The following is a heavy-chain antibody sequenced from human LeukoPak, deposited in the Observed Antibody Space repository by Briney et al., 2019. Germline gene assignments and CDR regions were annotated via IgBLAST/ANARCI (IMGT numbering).Heavy chain of an antibody. D-gene: IGHD2/OR15-2a*01. CDR2: ITNDNYDT. V-gene: IGHV3-23*01. Sequence: GGSLRLSCAASGFTFSSHAMSWVRQAPEKGLEWVSSITNDNYDTFYADSVKGRFTISRDESKTTLYLQMKSLRAEDTAVYYCAREGISRKMDFDYWGREPWSPSPQ. CDR3: AREGISRKMDFDY. CDR1: GFTFSSHA. J-gene: IGHJ4*02.